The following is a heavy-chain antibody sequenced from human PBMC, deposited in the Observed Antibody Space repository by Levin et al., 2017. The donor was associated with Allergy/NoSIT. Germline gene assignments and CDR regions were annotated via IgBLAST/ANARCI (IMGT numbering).Heavy chain of an antibody. J-gene: IGHJ6*02. CDR3: ARARYDSWRHYYYGLDV. CDR1: GGSFSDYS. V-gene: IGHV4-34*01. CDR2: ISPSGGP. Sequence: PSETLSLTCAVYGGSFSDYSGTWIRQSPGKGLEWIGEISPSGGPNYSPSLSSRLTISVDTSQNYVSLKLISVTAADTATYFCARARYDSWRHYYYGLDVWGQGTTVTVSS. D-gene: IGHD3-3*01.